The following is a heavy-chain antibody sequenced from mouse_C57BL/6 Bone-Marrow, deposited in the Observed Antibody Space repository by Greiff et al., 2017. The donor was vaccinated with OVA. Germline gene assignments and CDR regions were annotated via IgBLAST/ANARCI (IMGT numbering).Heavy chain of an antibody. CDR3: ARSIGGTRFDY. CDR1: GYAFTNYL. Sequence: QVQLKQSGAELVRPGTSVKVSCKASGYAFTNYLIEWVKQRPGQGLEWIGVINPGSGGTNYNEKFKGKATLTADKSSSTAYMQLSSLTSEDSAVYFCARSIGGTRFDYWGQGTTLTVSS. V-gene: IGHV1-54*01. J-gene: IGHJ2*01. CDR2: INPGSGGT. D-gene: IGHD3-3*01.